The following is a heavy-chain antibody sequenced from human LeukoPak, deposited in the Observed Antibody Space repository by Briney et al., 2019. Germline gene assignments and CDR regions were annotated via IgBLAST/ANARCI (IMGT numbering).Heavy chain of an antibody. D-gene: IGHD2-15*01. Sequence: GGSLRLSCAPSGLILSILAASCDRQAPGKGLEWVSAISGSGGITYYADSVKGRFTISRDNSKNTQSLQMNSLRAVDMSVYYCLGYCSGGNCYSGGYWGQGTLVTVSS. CDR2: ISGSGGIT. CDR1: GLILSILA. J-gene: IGHJ4*02. CDR3: LGYCSGGNCYSGGY. V-gene: IGHV3-23*01.